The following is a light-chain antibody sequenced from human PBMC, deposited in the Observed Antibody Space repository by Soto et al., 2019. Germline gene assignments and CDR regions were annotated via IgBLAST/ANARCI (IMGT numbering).Light chain of an antibody. J-gene: IGKJ1*01. CDR3: QQYDTYWT. CDR1: QGIGSW. Sequence: IQMTQSPSTLSASVGDRVIITCLASQGIGSWLAWYQQKPGKAPKLLVYKASTLESGVPSRFSGSGSGTDFTLTISSLQPDYFATYYCQQYDTYWTFGQGTKVEIK. V-gene: IGKV1-5*03. CDR2: KAS.